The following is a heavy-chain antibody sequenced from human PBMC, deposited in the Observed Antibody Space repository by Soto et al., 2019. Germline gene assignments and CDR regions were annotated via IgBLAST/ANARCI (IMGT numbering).Heavy chain of an antibody. D-gene: IGHD6-6*01. CDR3: ARTSRFDY. V-gene: IGHV4-34*01. CDR2: INHSGRT. Sequence: QVHLQQWGAGLLKPSETLSLTGAVYGGSFIVYYWSWFRRPPGKGLEWIGEINHSGRTNYNPSLKSRVTISVDTSKNQFSLKLSSVTAADTAVYYCARTSRFDYWGQGTLVTVSS. CDR1: GGSFIVYY. J-gene: IGHJ4*02.